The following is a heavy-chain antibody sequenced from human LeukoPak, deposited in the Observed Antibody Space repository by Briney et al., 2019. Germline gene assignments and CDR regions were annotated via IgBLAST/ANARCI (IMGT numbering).Heavy chain of an antibody. CDR3: AKVPSGCYACDFDF. D-gene: IGHD2-2*01. J-gene: IGHJ4*02. V-gene: IGHV3-23*01. Sequence: PGGSLRLSCVASGFTFSSYAMSGGRQPPAKVLAWFSSLGGINGYTYYADSVKGRFSISRDNSKNTLYLQMNSLRAEDTALYYCAKVPSGCYACDFDFWGQGTLVTVSS. CDR1: GFTFSSYA. CDR2: LGGINGYT.